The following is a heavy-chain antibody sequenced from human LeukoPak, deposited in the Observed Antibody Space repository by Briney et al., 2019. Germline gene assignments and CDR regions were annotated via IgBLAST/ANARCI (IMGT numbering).Heavy chain of an antibody. CDR1: GYSISSGYY. CDR2: IYHSGST. CDR3: ARLPGSSSWYYFDY. Sequence: SETLSLTCAVSGYSISSGYYCGWIRQPPGKGLEWIGSIYHSGSTYYNPSLKSRVTISVDTSKNQFSLKLSSVTAADTAVYYCARLPGSSSWYYFDYWGQGTLVTVSS. V-gene: IGHV4-38-2*01. D-gene: IGHD6-13*01. J-gene: IGHJ4*02.